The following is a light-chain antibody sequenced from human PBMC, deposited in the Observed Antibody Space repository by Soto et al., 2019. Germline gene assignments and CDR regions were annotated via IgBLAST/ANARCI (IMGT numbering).Light chain of an antibody. V-gene: IGLV2-14*01. CDR3: GSYTGSITYV. Sequence: QSALTQPASVSGCLGQSITISCTGTTSDVGGYNYVSWYQQHPGKAPILMIYEVTNRPSGVSNRFSGSKSGNTASLTISGLQVEDEAEYYCGSYTGSITYVFGTGTKVTVL. CDR1: TSDVGGYNY. J-gene: IGLJ1*01. CDR2: EVT.